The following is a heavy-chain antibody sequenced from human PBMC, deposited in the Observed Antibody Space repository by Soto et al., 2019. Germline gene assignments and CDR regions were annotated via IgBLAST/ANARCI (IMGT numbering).Heavy chain of an antibody. Sequence: DVQLVESGGGLVQPGRSLRLSCAASGFTFDDYAMHWVRQAPGKGLEWVSGISWNSGSIGYADSVKGRFTISRDNAKNSLYLQMNSLRAEDTALYYCAILTTVTTFQDAFDIWGQGTMVTVSS. CDR1: GFTFDDYA. J-gene: IGHJ3*02. D-gene: IGHD4-17*01. CDR3: AILTTVTTFQDAFDI. V-gene: IGHV3-9*01. CDR2: ISWNSGSI.